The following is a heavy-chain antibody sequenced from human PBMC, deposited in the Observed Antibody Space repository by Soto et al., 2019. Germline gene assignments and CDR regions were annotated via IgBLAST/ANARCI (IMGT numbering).Heavy chain of an antibody. CDR3: AKAQTTMTTRYFDL. V-gene: IGHV3-23*01. J-gene: IGHJ2*01. CDR2: ITGSGGST. CDR1: GFIFSSYA. Sequence: DVHLLESGGGLGQPGGSLRLSCAASGFIFSSYAMSWVRQVPGKGLEWVSGITGSGGSTDYADSVKGRFAISRDNSKNTLYLQMDSLRAEDTAVYYCAKAQTTMTTRYFDLWGRGALVTVSS. D-gene: IGHD4-17*01.